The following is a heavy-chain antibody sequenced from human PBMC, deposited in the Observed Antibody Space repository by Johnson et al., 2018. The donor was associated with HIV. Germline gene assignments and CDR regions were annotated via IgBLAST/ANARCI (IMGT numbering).Heavy chain of an antibody. Sequence: MQLVESGGGLVQPGGSLRLSCAASGFTFSSYAMSWVRQAPGKGLEWVSVIYSGGSTYYADSVKGRFTISRDNSKNTLYLQMNSLRAEDTAVYYCARFRSSNWFDAFDIWGQGTMVTVSA. J-gene: IGHJ3*02. V-gene: IGHV3-66*01. CDR3: ARFRSSNWFDAFDI. CDR2: IYSGGST. D-gene: IGHD6-13*01. CDR1: GFTFSSYA.